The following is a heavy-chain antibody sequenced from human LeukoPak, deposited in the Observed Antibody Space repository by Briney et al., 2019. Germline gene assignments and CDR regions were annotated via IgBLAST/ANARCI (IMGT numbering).Heavy chain of an antibody. D-gene: IGHD1-26*01. CDR2: IYYSGST. Sequence: SETLSLTCTVSGGSISSYYWSWIRQPPGKGLEWIGYIYYSGSTNYNPSLKSRVTISVDTSKNQFSLKLSSVTAADTAVYYCARQVIVGATRGMDVWGQGTTVTVSS. CDR3: ARQVIVGATRGMDV. CDR1: GGSISSYY. J-gene: IGHJ6*02. V-gene: IGHV4-59*08.